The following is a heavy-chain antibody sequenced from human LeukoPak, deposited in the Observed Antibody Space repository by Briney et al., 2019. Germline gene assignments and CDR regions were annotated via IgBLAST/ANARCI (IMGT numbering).Heavy chain of an antibody. CDR1: GYTFTSYY. V-gene: IGHV1-46*01. D-gene: IGHD6-19*01. J-gene: IGHJ5*02. Sequence: ASVKVSCKASGYTFTSYYMHWVRQAPGQGLEWMGLINPSGSSTSYAQKFQGRVTMTRDMSTSTVYMELSSLRSEDTAVYYCAREVEAIAVAGPSNWFDPWGQGTLVTVSS. CDR2: INPSGSST. CDR3: AREVEAIAVAGPSNWFDP.